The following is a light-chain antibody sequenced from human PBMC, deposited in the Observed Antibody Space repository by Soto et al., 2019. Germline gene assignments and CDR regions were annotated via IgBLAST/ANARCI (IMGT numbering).Light chain of an antibody. CDR2: ATS. V-gene: IGKV1-9*01. J-gene: IGKJ1*01. CDR3: QQYHSYART. CDR1: QGISSY. Sequence: IQLTQSPSSLSASVGDRVTITCRASQGISSYFAWYQQKPGKAPKLLIYATSTLQSGXPSRFSGSGSGTDFTLAISSLQPDDIATYYCQQYHSYARTFGQGNQV.